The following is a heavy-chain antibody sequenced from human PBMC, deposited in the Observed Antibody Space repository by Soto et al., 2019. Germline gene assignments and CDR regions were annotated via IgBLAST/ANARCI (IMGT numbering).Heavy chain of an antibody. CDR3: ARGGLYMHAAFDI. Sequence: RASLKGSCKTSGYSITIYDSNWLRQTTGKGLEWMGWMNPNSGNTGYAQKFQGRVTMTRNTSISTAYMELSSLRSEDTAVYYCARGGLYMHAAFDIWGQGTMVTVSS. V-gene: IGHV1-8*01. J-gene: IGHJ3*02. CDR2: MNPNSGNT. D-gene: IGHD1-20*01. CDR1: GYSITIYD.